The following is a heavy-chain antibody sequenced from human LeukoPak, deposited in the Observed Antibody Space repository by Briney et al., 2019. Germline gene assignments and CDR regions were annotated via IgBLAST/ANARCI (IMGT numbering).Heavy chain of an antibody. J-gene: IGHJ4*02. V-gene: IGHV4-38-2*01. D-gene: IGHD5-12*01. CDR2: IYHSGST. CDR3: VRRAYSGYDLIY. Sequence: PSETLSLTCAVSGYSISSDYYWGWIRQPPGKGLEWIGSIYHSGSTYYNPSLKSRVTMSVDTSKNQFSLKLSSVTAADTAVYYCVRRAYSGYDLIYWGQGTLVTVSS. CDR1: GYSISSDYY.